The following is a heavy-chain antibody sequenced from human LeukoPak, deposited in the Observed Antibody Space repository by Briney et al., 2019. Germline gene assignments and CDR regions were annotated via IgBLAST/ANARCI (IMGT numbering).Heavy chain of an antibody. CDR1: GFTFSSYA. CDR2: ISGSGGST. Sequence: GGSLRLSCAASGFTFSSYAMSWVRQAPGKGLEWVSAISGSGGSTYYADSVKGRFTISRDSSKNTLYLQMNSLRAEDTAVYYCAKAQSYSSGWYLWYYYGMDVWGQGTTVTVSS. J-gene: IGHJ6*02. V-gene: IGHV3-23*01. D-gene: IGHD6-19*01. CDR3: AKAQSYSSGWYLWYYYGMDV.